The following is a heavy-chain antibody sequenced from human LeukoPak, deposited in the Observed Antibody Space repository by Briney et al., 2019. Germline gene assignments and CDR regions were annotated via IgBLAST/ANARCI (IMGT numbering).Heavy chain of an antibody. Sequence: GGSLRLSCAASGFTFDDYAMHWVRQAPGKGLEWVSLISWDGGSTYYADSVKGRFTISRDNSKNSLYLQMNSLRAEDTALYYCAKALYSSSYYYYYYGMDVWGQGTTVTVSS. V-gene: IGHV3-43D*03. J-gene: IGHJ6*02. D-gene: IGHD6-13*01. CDR3: AKALYSSSYYYYYYGMDV. CDR2: ISWDGGST. CDR1: GFTFDDYA.